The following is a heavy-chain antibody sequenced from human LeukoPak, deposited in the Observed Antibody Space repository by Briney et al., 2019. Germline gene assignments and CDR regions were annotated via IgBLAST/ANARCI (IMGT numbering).Heavy chain of an antibody. Sequence: GGSLRLSCAASGFTFSSYWMSWVRQAPGKGLEYVSAISSNGGSTYYANSVKGRFTISRDNSKNTLYLQMGSLRAEDMAVYYCARGELGLDYWGQGTLVTVSS. J-gene: IGHJ4*02. D-gene: IGHD1-26*01. CDR3: ARGELGLDY. V-gene: IGHV3-64*01. CDR2: ISSNGGST. CDR1: GFTFSSYW.